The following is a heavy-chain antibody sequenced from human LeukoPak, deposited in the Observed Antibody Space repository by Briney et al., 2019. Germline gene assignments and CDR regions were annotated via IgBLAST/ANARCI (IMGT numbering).Heavy chain of an antibody. CDR2: ISGSGGST. CDR1: GFIFSSYG. CDR3: AKTRGSGPFDY. D-gene: IGHD3-10*01. J-gene: IGHJ4*02. V-gene: IGHV3-23*01. Sequence: GGTLRPSCAASGFIFSSYGMSWVRQAPGKGLEWVSAISGSGGSTYYADSVKGRFTISRDNSKNTLYLQMNNLRAEDTAVYYCAKTRGSGPFDYWGQGTLVTVSS.